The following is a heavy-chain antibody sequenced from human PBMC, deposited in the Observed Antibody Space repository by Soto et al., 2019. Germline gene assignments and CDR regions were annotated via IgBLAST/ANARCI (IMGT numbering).Heavy chain of an antibody. CDR2: IYYSGST. CDR1: GGSISSGGYY. Sequence: QVQLQASGPGLVKPSQTLSLTCTVSGGSISSGGYYWSWIRQHPGKSLEWIGYIYYSGSTYYTPSLKSRVTISVDTSKNQFSLKLSSVTAADTAVYYCARPLREYDYGMDVWGQGTTVTVSS. V-gene: IGHV4-31*03. CDR3: ARPLREYDYGMDV. J-gene: IGHJ6*02.